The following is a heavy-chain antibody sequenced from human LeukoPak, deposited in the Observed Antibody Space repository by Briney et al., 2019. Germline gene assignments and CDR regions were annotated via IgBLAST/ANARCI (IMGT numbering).Heavy chain of an antibody. CDR2: ITSSSSTA. J-gene: IGHJ4*02. Sequence: GGSLRLSCAASGFTFSSYSMNWVRQAPGKGLEWVSKITSSSSTAFYADSVKGRFTISRDNAKNSLYLQMNSLRAEDTAVYYCAKESSRYCSSTSCYNDYWGQGTLVTVSS. CDR1: GFTFSSYS. CDR3: AKESSRYCSSTSCYNDY. D-gene: IGHD2-2*02. V-gene: IGHV3-48*01.